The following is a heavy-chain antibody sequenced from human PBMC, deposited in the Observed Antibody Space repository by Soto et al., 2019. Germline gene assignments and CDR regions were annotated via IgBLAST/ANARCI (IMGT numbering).Heavy chain of an antibody. CDR1: GYTFTSYG. D-gene: IGHD3-10*01. CDR3: ARGPSITMVRGADYYYYYMDV. V-gene: IGHV1-18*01. CDR2: ISAYNGNT. J-gene: IGHJ6*03. Sequence: QVQLVQSGAEVKKPGASVKVSCKASGYTFTSYGISWERQAPGQGLEWMGWISAYNGNTNYAQKLQGRVTMTTDTSTSTAYMELRSLRSDDTAVYYCARGPSITMVRGADYYYYYMDVWGKGTTVTVSS.